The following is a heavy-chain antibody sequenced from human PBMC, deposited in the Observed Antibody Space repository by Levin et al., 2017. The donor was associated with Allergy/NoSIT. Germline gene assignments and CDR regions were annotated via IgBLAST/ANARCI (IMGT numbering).Heavy chain of an antibody. CDR2: IYPGDSDT. Sequence: GESLKISCKGSGYSFTSYWIGWVRQMPGKGLEWMGIIYPGDSDTRYSPSFQGQVTISADKSISTAYLQWSSLKASDTAMYYCARRIVASTLLHDAFDIWGQGTMVTVSS. CDR1: GYSFTSYW. V-gene: IGHV5-51*01. CDR3: ARRIVASTLLHDAFDI. J-gene: IGHJ3*02. D-gene: IGHD3-22*01.